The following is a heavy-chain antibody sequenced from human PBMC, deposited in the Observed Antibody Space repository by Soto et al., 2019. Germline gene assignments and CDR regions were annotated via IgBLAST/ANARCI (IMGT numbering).Heavy chain of an antibody. CDR3: AKPFTMIAPMALDY. V-gene: IGHV3-30*18. Sequence: GGSLRLSCAASGFTFSNYGMHWVRQAPGKGLEWVSVISYDGSNKYFADSVKGRFTISRDNSKNTLYLQMNSLRAEDTAVYYCAKPFTMIAPMALDYWGQGTLVTVSS. J-gene: IGHJ4*02. CDR1: GFTFSNYG. D-gene: IGHD3-22*01. CDR2: ISYDGSNK.